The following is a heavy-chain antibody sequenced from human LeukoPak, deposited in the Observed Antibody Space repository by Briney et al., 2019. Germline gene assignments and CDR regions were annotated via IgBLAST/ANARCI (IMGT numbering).Heavy chain of an antibody. D-gene: IGHD3-10*01. Sequence: GRSLRLSCEASGFSFSTSGVHWVRQAPGKGLEWVAVISKDGRKNHYADSVKGRFTISRDNSKSTLFLQMNNLRPEDTAIYYCARDLLNYGSAYYDVGIFDSWGQGTLVTVSS. CDR3: ARDLLNYGSAYYDVGIFDS. CDR1: GFSFSTSG. J-gene: IGHJ4*02. CDR2: ISKDGRKN. V-gene: IGHV3-30*04.